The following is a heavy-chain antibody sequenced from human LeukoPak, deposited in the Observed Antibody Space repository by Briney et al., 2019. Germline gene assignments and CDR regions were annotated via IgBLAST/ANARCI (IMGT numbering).Heavy chain of an antibody. Sequence: GESLKISCKGSGYSFTSYWIGWVRQMPGKGLEWMGIIYPGDSDTRYSPSFQGQVTTSADKSISTAYLQWSSLKASDTAMYYCARHRFPGYCSSTSCYDAFDIWGQGTMVTVSS. CDR2: IYPGDSDT. J-gene: IGHJ3*02. CDR3: ARHRFPGYCSSTSCYDAFDI. CDR1: GYSFTSYW. V-gene: IGHV5-51*01. D-gene: IGHD2-2*01.